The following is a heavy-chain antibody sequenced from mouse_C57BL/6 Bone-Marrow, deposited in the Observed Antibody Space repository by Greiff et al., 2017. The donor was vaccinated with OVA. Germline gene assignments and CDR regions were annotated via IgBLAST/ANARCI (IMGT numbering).Heavy chain of an antibody. Sequence: EVQLQQSGPELVKPGASVKISCKASGYTFTDYYMNWVKQSHGKSLEWIGDINPNNGGTSYNQKFKGKATLTVDKSSSTAYMELRSLTSEDTAVYYCARSPITTVVAPGAMDYWGQGTSVTVSS. CDR2: INPNNGGT. CDR3: ARSPITTVVAPGAMDY. J-gene: IGHJ4*01. V-gene: IGHV1-26*01. D-gene: IGHD1-1*01. CDR1: GYTFTDYY.